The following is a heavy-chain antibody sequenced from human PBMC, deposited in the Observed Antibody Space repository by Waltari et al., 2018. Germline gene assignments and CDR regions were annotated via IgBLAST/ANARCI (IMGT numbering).Heavy chain of an antibody. CDR3: ARRSDAFDI. CDR1: GYSISSGYY. Sequence: QVQLQESGPGLVKPSETLSLTCAVSGYSISSGYYWGWIRQPPGKGLEWIGSIYHSGSTYYNPSLKSRVTISVDTSKNQFSLKLSSVTAADTAVYYCARRSDAFDIWGQGTMVTVSS. V-gene: IGHV4-38-2*01. J-gene: IGHJ3*02. CDR2: IYHSGST.